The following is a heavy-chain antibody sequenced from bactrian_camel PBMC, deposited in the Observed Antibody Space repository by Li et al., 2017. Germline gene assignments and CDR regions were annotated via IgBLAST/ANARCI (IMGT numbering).Heavy chain of an antibody. J-gene: IGHJ4*01. CDR1: GNGFARYC. D-gene: IGHD2*01. CDR2: IDPDGKT. CDR3: AADQFAFGLSAQYRY. V-gene: IGHV3S53*01. Sequence: VQLVESGGGSVQAGGSLTLSCAAEGNGFARYCMGWFRQAPGKDREVLASIDPDGKTSVADSVKGRFTISKDSQQYTLTLQMNSLKPEDSAMYYCAADQFAFGLSAQYRYWGQGTQVTVS.